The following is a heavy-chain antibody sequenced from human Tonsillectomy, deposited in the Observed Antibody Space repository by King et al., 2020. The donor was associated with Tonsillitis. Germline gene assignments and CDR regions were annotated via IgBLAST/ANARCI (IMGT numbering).Heavy chain of an antibody. D-gene: IGHD3-10*01. Sequence: VQLVESGAEVKKPGASVKVSCKASGYTFTSYSIIWVRQAPGQGLEWMGWISGYNGDKNYAQKLQGRVTMTTDTSTRTAYMELRSLRSDDTAVYYCAQGGLISTMIRGVINPCYYYGMDGWGQGTTVTVSS. V-gene: IGHV1-18*04. J-gene: IGHJ6*02. CDR3: AQGGLISTMIRGVINPCYYYGMDG. CDR1: GYTFTSYS. CDR2: ISGYNGDK.